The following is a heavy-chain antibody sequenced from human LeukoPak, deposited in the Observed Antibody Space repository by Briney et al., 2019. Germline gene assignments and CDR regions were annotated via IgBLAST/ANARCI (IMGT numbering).Heavy chain of an antibody. CDR3: ARDKDSGSYFYFDY. Sequence: GGSLRLSCAASGFTFSDYYMSWIRQASGKGLEWVSYISSSGSTIYYADSVKGRFTISRDNAKNSLYLQMNSLRAEDTAVYYCARDKDSGSYFYFDYWGQGTLVTVSS. CDR2: ISSSGSTI. J-gene: IGHJ4*02. V-gene: IGHV3-11*01. D-gene: IGHD1-26*01. CDR1: GFTFSDYY.